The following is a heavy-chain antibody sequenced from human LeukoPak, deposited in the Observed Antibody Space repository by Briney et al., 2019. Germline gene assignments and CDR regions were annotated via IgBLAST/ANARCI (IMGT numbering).Heavy chain of an antibody. CDR2: ISGSTDGT. J-gene: IGHJ4*02. CDR1: GFTFSSYA. CDR3: AKGGSSAVAGNKNY. Sequence: GGSLRLSCAASGFTFSSYAMSWVRQAPGKGLEWVSAISGSTDGTYYADSVKGRFTVSRDNSKNTLYLQMNSLRAEDTAVYYCAKGGSSAVAGNKNYWGQGTLVTVSS. D-gene: IGHD6-19*01. V-gene: IGHV3-23*01.